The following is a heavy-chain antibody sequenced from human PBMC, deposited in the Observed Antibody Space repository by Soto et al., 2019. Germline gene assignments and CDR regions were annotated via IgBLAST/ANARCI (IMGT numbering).Heavy chain of an antibody. CDR2: INHSGST. CDR1: GGSFSGYY. CDR3: ARFPRGRRVCYFDY. V-gene: IGHV4-34*01. Sequence: QVQLQQWGAGLLKPSETLSLTCAVYGGSFSGYYWSWIRQPPGKGLEWIGEINHSGSTNYNPSLKSRVTISVEASKNQFALELSSVTAAGTAVYYCARFPRGRRVCYFDYWGQGTLVTVSS. J-gene: IGHJ4*02. D-gene: IGHD3-10*01.